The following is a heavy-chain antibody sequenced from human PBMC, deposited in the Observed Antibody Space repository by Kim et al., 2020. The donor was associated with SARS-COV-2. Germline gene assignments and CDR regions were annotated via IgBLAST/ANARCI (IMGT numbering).Heavy chain of an antibody. CDR3: AREDYSSVAFDY. Sequence: YSQKFQGRVTITRDTAASTAYMELSSLRSEDTAVYYCAREDYSSVAFDYWGQGTLVTVSS. J-gene: IGHJ4*02. V-gene: IGHV1-3*01. D-gene: IGHD3-10*01.